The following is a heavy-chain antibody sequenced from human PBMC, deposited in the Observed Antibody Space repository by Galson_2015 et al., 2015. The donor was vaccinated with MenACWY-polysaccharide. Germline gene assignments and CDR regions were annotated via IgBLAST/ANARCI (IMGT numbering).Heavy chain of an antibody. V-gene: IGHV4-4*07. CDR1: RGSIYSYY. J-gene: IGHJ4*02. CDR2: ISTSGST. Sequence: ETLSLTCTVSRGSIYSYYWSWIRQPAGKGLEWIGHISTSGSTVYNPSLKSRITLSLDVSNNQLSLNLTSVTAADTAVYYCARVGYSGYDSRFEHWGQGTLVTVSS. D-gene: IGHD5-12*01. CDR3: ARVGYSGYDSRFEH.